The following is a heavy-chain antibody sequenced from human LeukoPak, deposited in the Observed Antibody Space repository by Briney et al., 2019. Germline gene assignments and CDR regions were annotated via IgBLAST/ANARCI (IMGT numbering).Heavy chain of an antibody. CDR2: ISSSSSTI. D-gene: IGHD5-12*01. V-gene: IGHV3-48*04. Sequence: GSLRLSCAASGFTFSSYSMNWVRQAPGKGLEWVSYISSSSSTIYYADSVKGRFTISRDNAKNSLYLQMNSLRAEDTAVYYCARGMWVATALFDYWGQGTLVTVSS. CDR3: ARGMWVATALFDY. CDR1: GFTFSSYS. J-gene: IGHJ4*02.